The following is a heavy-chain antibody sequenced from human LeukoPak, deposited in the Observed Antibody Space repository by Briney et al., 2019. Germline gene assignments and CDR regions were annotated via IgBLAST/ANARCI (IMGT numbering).Heavy chain of an antibody. CDR2: INHSGST. Sequence: SETLSLTCAVYGGSFSGYYWSWIRQPPGKGLEWIGEINHSGSTNYNPSLKSRVTISVDTSKNQFSLKLSSVTAADTAGYYCAPPSYSSSWFLPDYWSQGTLVTVSS. J-gene: IGHJ4*02. CDR3: APPSYSSSWFLPDY. CDR1: GGSFSGYY. D-gene: IGHD6-13*01. V-gene: IGHV4-34*01.